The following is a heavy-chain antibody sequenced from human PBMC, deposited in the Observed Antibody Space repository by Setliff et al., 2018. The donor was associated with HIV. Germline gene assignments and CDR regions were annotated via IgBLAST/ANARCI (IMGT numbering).Heavy chain of an antibody. J-gene: IGHJ5*02. CDR1: SGSISSGTYY. V-gene: IGHV4-39*01. CDR2: IYYSGST. Sequence: SETLSLTCTVSSGSISSGTYYWGWIRQPPGKGLEWIGSIYYSGSTYYNSSLQSRVTISVDTSKNQFSLKVNSVTAADTAVYYCARHPPNLDWLDPWGQGTLVTVSS. CDR3: ARHPPNLDWLDP.